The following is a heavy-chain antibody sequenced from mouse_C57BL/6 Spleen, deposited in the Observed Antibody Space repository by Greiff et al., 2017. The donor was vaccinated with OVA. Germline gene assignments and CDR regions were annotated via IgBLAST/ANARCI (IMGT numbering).Heavy chain of an antibody. J-gene: IGHJ1*03. Sequence: QVQLKESGPGLVQPSQSLSITCTVSGFSLTSYGVHWVRQSPGKGLEWLGVIWSGGSTDYNAAFISRLSISKDNSKSQVFFKMNSLQADDTAIYYCAITGTYWYFDVWGTGTTVTVSS. CDR3: AITGTYWYFDV. V-gene: IGHV2-2*01. D-gene: IGHD4-1*01. CDR2: IWSGGST. CDR1: GFSLTSYG.